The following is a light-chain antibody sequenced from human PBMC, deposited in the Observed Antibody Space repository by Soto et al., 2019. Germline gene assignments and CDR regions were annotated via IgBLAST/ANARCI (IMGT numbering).Light chain of an antibody. J-gene: IGKJ2*01. CDR2: DAS. CDR1: QSVSSY. Sequence: EIVLTQSPATLSLSPGERATLSCRASQSVSSYLAWYQQKPGQAPRLLIYDASTRATGIPASFSGSGSGTEFTLTIRSLQSEDSAVYYCQQYNSWPYTFGQGTKVDIK. V-gene: IGKV3-15*01. CDR3: QQYNSWPYT.